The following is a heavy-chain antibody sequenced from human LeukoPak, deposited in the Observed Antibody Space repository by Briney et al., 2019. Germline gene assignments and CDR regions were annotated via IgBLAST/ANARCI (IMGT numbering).Heavy chain of an antibody. CDR1: GFTFSSYA. CDR2: ISYDGSNK. D-gene: IGHD3-22*01. J-gene: IGHJ5*02. Sequence: GGSLRLSCAASGFTFSSYAMHWVRQAPGKGLEWVAVISYDGSNKYYADSVKGRFTISRDNSKNTLYLQMNSLRAEDTAVYYCAKADYYDSSGYLTSWGQGTLVTVSS. CDR3: AKADYYDSSGYLTS. V-gene: IGHV3-30*04.